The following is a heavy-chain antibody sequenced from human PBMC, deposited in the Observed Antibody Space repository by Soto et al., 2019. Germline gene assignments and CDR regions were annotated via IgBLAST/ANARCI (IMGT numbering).Heavy chain of an antibody. CDR3: ARFYYYDSSGYPPWFDP. Sequence: PTLVNPTQTLTLTCTFSGFSLSASGVGVGWIRQPPGKALEWLALIYWDDDKRYSPSLKSRLTITKDTSKNQVVLTMTNMDPVDTATYYCARFYYYDSSGYPPWFDPWGQGTLVTVSS. CDR1: GFSLSASGVG. D-gene: IGHD3-22*01. J-gene: IGHJ5*02. V-gene: IGHV2-5*02. CDR2: IYWDDDK.